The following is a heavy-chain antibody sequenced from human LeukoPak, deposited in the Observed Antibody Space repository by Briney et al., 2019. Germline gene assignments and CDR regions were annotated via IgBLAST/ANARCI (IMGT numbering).Heavy chain of an antibody. V-gene: IGHV4-59*11. J-gene: IGHJ4*02. D-gene: IGHD5-24*01. CDR3: AEIPRI. CDR1: GDDIYNHY. Sequence: SETLSLACSVSGDDIYNHYWSWVRQPPGKEPEWIAYIYYTGTTSGRADYNPSLQSRVSISIDTSKSQFSLRLDSATAADTAFYYCAEIPRIWGQGILVTVSS. CDR2: IYYTGTT.